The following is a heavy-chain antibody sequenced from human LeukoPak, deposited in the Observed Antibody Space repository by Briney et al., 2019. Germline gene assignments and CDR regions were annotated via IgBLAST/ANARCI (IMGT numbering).Heavy chain of an antibody. CDR2: FDPEDGET. CDR1: GYTLTEFS. CDR3: ARSQGYYYYMDV. V-gene: IGHV1-24*01. Sequence: GAAVKVSCKISGYTLTEFSMNWVRQALVKGLEWMGGFDPEDGETIYSQRFHGRVIMTEDKSTDTAYMDLSSLRSEDTAVYYCARSQGYYYYMDVWGKGTTVTVSS. J-gene: IGHJ6*03.